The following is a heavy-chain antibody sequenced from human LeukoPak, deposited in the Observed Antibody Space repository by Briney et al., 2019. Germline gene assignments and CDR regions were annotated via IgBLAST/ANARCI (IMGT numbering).Heavy chain of an antibody. Sequence: GGSLRLSCAASGFTFSSYGMHWVRQAPGKGLEWVAVIPYDGSNKYYADSVKGRFTISRDNSKNTLYLQMNSLRAEDTAVYYCAKDGFDPWGQGTLVTVSS. V-gene: IGHV3-30*18. CDR3: AKDGFDP. CDR1: GFTFSSYG. CDR2: IPYDGSNK. J-gene: IGHJ5*02.